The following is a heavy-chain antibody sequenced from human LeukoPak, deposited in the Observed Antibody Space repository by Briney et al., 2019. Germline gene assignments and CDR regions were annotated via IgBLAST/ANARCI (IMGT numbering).Heavy chain of an antibody. V-gene: IGHV3-23*01. J-gene: IGHJ5*02. CDR3: AKEGYSSSRRYNWFDP. D-gene: IGHD6-6*01. Sequence: PGGSLRLSCAASGFTFSSYAMSWVRQAPGKGLEWVSAISGSGGSTYYADSVKGRFTISRDNSKNTLYLQMNSLRAEDTAVYYCAKEGYSSSRRYNWFDPWGQGTLVTVSS. CDR1: GFTFSSYA. CDR2: ISGSGGST.